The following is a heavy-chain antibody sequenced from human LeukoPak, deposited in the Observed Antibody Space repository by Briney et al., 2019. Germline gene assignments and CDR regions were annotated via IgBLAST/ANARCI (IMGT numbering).Heavy chain of an antibody. CDR3: AKGGIRSGAFDI. V-gene: IGHV4-59*01. J-gene: IGHJ3*02. D-gene: IGHD6-13*01. CDR1: GGSISNYY. CDR2: FYYSGST. Sequence: SETLSLTCTVSGGSISNYYWSWIRQPPGKGLEWIGYFYYSGSTSYNPSLKSRVTISVATSKNQFSLKLSSVTAADTAVYYCAKGGIRSGAFDIWGQGTRATVSS.